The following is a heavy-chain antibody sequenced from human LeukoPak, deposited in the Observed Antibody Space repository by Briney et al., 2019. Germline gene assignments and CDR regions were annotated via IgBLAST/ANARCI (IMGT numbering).Heavy chain of an antibody. CDR2: ISGSGGST. V-gene: IGHV3-23*01. CDR1: GGTFSSYA. J-gene: IGHJ6*02. Sequence: GASVKVSCKASGGTFSSYAISWVRQAPGKGLEWVSAISGSGGSTYYADSVKGRFTISRDNSKNTLYLQMNSPRAEDTAVYYCAKATVTSYYYYGMDVWGQGTTVTVSS. CDR3: AKATVTSYYYYGMDV. D-gene: IGHD4-17*01.